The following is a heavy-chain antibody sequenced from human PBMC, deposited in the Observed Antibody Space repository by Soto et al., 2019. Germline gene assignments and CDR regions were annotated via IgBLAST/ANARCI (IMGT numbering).Heavy chain of an antibody. CDR3: GRLFDSGHGHFDY. CDR1: GFTVSSNY. Sequence: EVQLVESGGDLVQPGGSLRLSCAASGFTVSSNYMTWVRQAPGKGLEWVSVIYRDGYTYYADSVKGRFTISRDNSKNTLYLQMNTLRAEDTAVYYCGRLFDSGHGHFDYWGQGTLVTVSS. V-gene: IGHV3-66*04. J-gene: IGHJ4*02. CDR2: IYRDGYT. D-gene: IGHD3-10*01.